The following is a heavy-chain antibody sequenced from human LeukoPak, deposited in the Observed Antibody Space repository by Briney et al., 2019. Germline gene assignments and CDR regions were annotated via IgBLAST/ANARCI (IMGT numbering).Heavy chain of an antibody. Sequence: PGGSLRLSCAASGFTFDDFGMSWVRQAPGKGLEWVAVISYDGSNKYYADSMMGRFTISRDNSKNTLYLQMNSLRAEDTALYYCARAELLSLDYWGQGTLVTVSS. V-gene: IGHV3-30*03. CDR3: ARAELLSLDY. D-gene: IGHD1-7*01. CDR1: GFTFDDFG. J-gene: IGHJ4*02. CDR2: ISYDGSNK.